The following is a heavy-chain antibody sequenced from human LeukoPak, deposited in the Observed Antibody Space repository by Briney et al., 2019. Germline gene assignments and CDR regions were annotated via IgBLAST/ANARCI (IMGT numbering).Heavy chain of an antibody. Sequence: QTGGSLRLSCAASGFTFSSYAMSWVRQAPGKGLEWVSAISGSGGSTYYADSVKGRFTISRDNSKNTLYLQMNSLRAEDTAVYYCATHPGLFAKRYCSSTSCYTRDYWGQGTLVTVSS. CDR2: ISGSGGST. CDR1: GFTFSSYA. D-gene: IGHD2-2*02. V-gene: IGHV3-23*01. CDR3: ATHPGLFAKRYCSSTSCYTRDY. J-gene: IGHJ4*02.